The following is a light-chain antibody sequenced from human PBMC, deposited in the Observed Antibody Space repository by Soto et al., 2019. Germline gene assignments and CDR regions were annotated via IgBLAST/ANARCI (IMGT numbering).Light chain of an antibody. V-gene: IGLV2-8*01. CDR3: SSFAGSNTFV. Sequence: SALTQPPSASGFPGQSVTISCTGTGSDVGRYNYVSWYQHHPGKAPKLIIYEVNKRPSEVPDRFSGSKSANTASLTVSGLQAEDEADYYCSSFAGSNTFVFRTGTKVTVL. CDR1: GSDVGRYNY. J-gene: IGLJ1*01. CDR2: EVN.